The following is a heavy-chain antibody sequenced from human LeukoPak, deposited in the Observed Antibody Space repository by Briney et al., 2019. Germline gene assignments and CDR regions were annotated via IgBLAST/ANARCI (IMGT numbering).Heavy chain of an antibody. D-gene: IGHD6-6*01. Sequence: KPSETLSLTCTVSGGSISSYYWSWIRQPPGKGLEWIGYIYYSGSTNYNPSLKSRVTISVDTSKNQFSLKLSSVTAADTAVYYCARSRARDAFDIWGQGTMATVSS. CDR3: ARSRARDAFDI. J-gene: IGHJ3*02. V-gene: IGHV4-59*01. CDR2: IYYSGST. CDR1: GGSISSYY.